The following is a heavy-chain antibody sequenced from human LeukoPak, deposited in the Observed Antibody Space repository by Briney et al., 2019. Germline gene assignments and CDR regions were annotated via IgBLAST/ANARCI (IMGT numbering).Heavy chain of an antibody. V-gene: IGHV4-59*08. J-gene: IGHJ4*02. CDR1: GGSISSYY. CDR3: ARQDSSGWEEDYYFDY. Sequence: SETLSLTCTVSGGSISSYYWSWIRQPPGKGLEWIGYIYYNGSTNYNPSLKSRVTISVDTSKNQFSLKLSSVTAADTAVYYCARQDSSGWEEDYYFDYWGQGTLVAVSS. D-gene: IGHD6-19*01. CDR2: IYYNGST.